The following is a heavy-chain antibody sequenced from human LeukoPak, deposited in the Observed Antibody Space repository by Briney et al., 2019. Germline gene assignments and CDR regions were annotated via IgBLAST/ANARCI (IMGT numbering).Heavy chain of an antibody. D-gene: IGHD6-13*01. J-gene: IGHJ5*02. Sequence: PGRSLRLSCAASGFTFSSYAIHWVRQAPGKGLEWVANIKQDGSEKYYVDSVKGRFTISRDNAKNSLYLQMNSLRAEDTAVYYCASLSAAAGTWWFDPWGQGTLVTVSS. CDR3: ASLSAAAGTWWFDP. CDR1: GFTFSSYA. V-gene: IGHV3-7*01. CDR2: IKQDGSEK.